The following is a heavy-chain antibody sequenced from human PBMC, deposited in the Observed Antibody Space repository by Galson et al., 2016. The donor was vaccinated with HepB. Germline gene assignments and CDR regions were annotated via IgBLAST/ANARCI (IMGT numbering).Heavy chain of an antibody. V-gene: IGHV3-21*04. J-gene: IGHJ6*02. D-gene: IGHD3-10*01. CDR2: ISTGSGYI. Sequence: ETLSLTCTISGGSISSSYWSWIRQSPGKGLEWVSSISTGSGYIYYADSVKGRFTISRDNAKNSLYLQMSSLRAEDTALYYCALSLLWFGELSWKSEFYYFVMDVWGQGTTVTVSS. CDR1: GGSISSSY. CDR3: ALSLLWFGELSWKSEFYYFVMDV.